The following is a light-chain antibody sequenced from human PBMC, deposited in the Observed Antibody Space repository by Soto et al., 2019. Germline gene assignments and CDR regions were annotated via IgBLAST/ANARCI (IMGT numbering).Light chain of an antibody. CDR2: DAS. Sequence: SQSAATVSLNKGERATLSFRASQSLSSNLAWYQQKPGQAPRLLISDASNRATGIPARFSGSGSGTDYTLTISSLEPEDFAVYYCQQRRNLPLTFGGG. V-gene: IGKV3-11*01. CDR1: QSLSSN. J-gene: IGKJ4*01. CDR3: QQRRNLPLT.